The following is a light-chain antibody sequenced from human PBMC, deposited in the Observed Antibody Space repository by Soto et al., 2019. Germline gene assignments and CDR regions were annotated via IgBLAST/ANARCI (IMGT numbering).Light chain of an antibody. CDR1: QSVSSY. CDR3: QQSYDTPRLT. Sequence: EIVLTQSPATLSLSPGERATLSCRASQSVSSYLAWYQQKPGQAPRLLIYDASNRATGIPARFSGSGSGTDFTLTISSLEPEDFATYYCQQSYDTPRLTFGQGTRLEIK. V-gene: IGKV3-11*01. CDR2: DAS. J-gene: IGKJ5*01.